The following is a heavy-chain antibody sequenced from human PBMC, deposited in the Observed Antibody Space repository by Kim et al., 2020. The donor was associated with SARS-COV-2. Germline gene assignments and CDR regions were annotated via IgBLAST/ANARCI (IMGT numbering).Heavy chain of an antibody. V-gene: IGHV4-39*07. D-gene: IGHD3-10*01. CDR3: ASTPDPLRANYGFFYLWFVP. Sequence: SETLSLTCTVSGGSIRSSSYYWGWIRQPPGKGLEWIGSIYYSGSTYYNPSLKSRVTISVDTSKNQFSLKLSSVTAADTAVYYCASTPDPLRANYGFFYLWFVPWGQGALVTVSS. CDR1: GGSIRSSSYY. CDR2: IYYSGST. J-gene: IGHJ5*02.